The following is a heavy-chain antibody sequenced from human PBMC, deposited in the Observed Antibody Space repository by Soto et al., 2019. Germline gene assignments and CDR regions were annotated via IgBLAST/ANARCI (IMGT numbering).Heavy chain of an antibody. CDR2: IYPGDSGT. Sequence: PGVSLKISCKGSGYSFTSYWIGWVRQMPGKGLEWMGTIYPGDSGTRYSPSFQGQVTISADKSISTAYLQWSSLKASDTAMYYCAGYYYDSSGYYSGYYYGMDVWGQGTTVTVSS. D-gene: IGHD3-22*01. CDR1: GYSFTSYW. V-gene: IGHV5-51*01. CDR3: AGYYYDSSGYYSGYYYGMDV. J-gene: IGHJ6*02.